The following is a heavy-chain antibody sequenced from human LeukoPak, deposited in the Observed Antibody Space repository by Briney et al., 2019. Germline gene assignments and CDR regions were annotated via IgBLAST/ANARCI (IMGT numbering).Heavy chain of an antibody. D-gene: IGHD3-3*01. CDR1: GGSISSSSYY. CDR3: ARGVVTYFQH. J-gene: IGHJ1*01. CDR2: IYTSGST. Sequence: YPSETLSLTCTVSGGSISSSSYYWSWIRQPAGKGLEWIGRIYTSGSTNYNPSLKSRVTMSVDTSKNQFSLKLSSVTAADTAVYYCARGVVTYFQHWGQGTLVTVSS. V-gene: IGHV4-61*02.